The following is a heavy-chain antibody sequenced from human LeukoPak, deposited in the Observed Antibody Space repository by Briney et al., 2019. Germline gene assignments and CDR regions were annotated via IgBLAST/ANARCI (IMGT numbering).Heavy chain of an antibody. D-gene: IGHD5-12*01. CDR3: RIYSGYDSSFDY. Sequence: GSVTVSLKSSGYTLTKYGIHWVRPAPWQGLEGMGWISAYKGNTNYAQKLQGRVTMTTDTSTSTAYMELRSLRSDDTAVYYCRIYSGYDSSFDYWGQGTLVTVSS. CDR2: ISAYKGNT. J-gene: IGHJ4*02. CDR1: GYTLTKYG. V-gene: IGHV1-18*01.